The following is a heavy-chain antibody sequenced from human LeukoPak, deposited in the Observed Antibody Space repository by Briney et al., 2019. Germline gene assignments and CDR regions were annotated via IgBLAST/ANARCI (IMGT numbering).Heavy chain of an antibody. CDR2: IYYSGNT. J-gene: IGHJ4*02. V-gene: IGHV4-39*01. CDR1: GGSISSSSYY. CDR3: ARGTYGDCPYY. Sequence: PSETLSLTCTVSGGSISSSSYYWGWIRQPPGKGLEWIGSIYYSGNTYYNPSLKSRVTISVDTSKNQFSLKLSSVTAADTAVYYCARGTYGDCPYYWGQGTLVTVSS. D-gene: IGHD4-17*01.